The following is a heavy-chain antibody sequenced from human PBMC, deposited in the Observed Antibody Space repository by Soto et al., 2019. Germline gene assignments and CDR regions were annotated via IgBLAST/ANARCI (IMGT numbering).Heavy chain of an antibody. Sequence: QLLLQESGPGLVKPSETLSLTCSVSGDSISSSTYCWGWIRQPPGQGLEWIGSKYYTGTSHYNPSLNSRVTISVDTSNNQFSLKVTSVTAADTAVYYCARHRDPGYSSSWFNSWGQGTLVIVSS. CDR3: ARHRDPGYSSSWFNS. CDR1: GDSISSSTYC. V-gene: IGHV4-39*01. D-gene: IGHD6-13*01. J-gene: IGHJ5*01. CDR2: KYYTGTS.